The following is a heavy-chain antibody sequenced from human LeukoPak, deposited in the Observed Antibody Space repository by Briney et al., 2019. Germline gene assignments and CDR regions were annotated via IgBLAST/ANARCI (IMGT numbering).Heavy chain of an antibody. Sequence: GGSLRLSCAASGFTFSNAWMSWVRQAPGKGLEWVGRIKRKADGGTTDYAAPVKGRFTISRDDSKNTLYLQMNSLKTEDTAVYYCTTDLAYCGGDCTWGQGTLVTVSS. D-gene: IGHD2-21*02. CDR3: TTDLAYCGGDCT. J-gene: IGHJ4*02. CDR1: GFTFSNAW. V-gene: IGHV3-15*01. CDR2: IKRKADGGTT.